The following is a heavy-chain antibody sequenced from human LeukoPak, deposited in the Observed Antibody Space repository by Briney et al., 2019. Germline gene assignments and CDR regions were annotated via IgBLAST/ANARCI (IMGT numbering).Heavy chain of an antibody. CDR3: AKRGRDYYGSGSGFDY. D-gene: IGHD3-10*01. CDR2: IGTAGDT. V-gene: IGHV3-13*01. J-gene: IGHJ4*02. Sequence: PGGSLRLSCAASGFTFSSYDMHWVRQATGKGLEWVSAIGTAGDTYYPGSVKGRFTISRENAKNSLYLQMNSLRAGDTAVYYCAKRGRDYYGSGSGFDYWGQGTLVTVSS. CDR1: GFTFSSYD.